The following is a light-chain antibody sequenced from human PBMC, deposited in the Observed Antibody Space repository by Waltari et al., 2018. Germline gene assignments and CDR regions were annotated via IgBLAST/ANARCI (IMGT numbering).Light chain of an antibody. CDR1: QGIRNE. CDR3: LQDCNYPWT. CDR2: AAS. J-gene: IGKJ1*01. V-gene: IGKV1-6*01. Sequence: AIQMTQSPSSLSASVADRVTISCRASQGIRNELGWYQQKPGKAPKLLIYAASSLQSGAPSRFSGSGSGTDFTLTISSLQPEDSATYYCLQDCNYPWTFGQGTKVEIK.